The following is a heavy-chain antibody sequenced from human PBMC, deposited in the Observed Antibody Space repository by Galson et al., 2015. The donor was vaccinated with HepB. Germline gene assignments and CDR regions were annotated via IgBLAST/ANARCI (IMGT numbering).Heavy chain of an antibody. CDR2: INSNTGGT. Sequence: SVKVSCKASGYTFTDYFMHWVRRAPGRGLEWVGRINSNTGGTNYAQKFQGRVTMTTDTSMSTAYMELSRLESDDTAIYYCARLTVPPYNYYGMDVWGQGTTVTVSS. J-gene: IGHJ6*02. CDR3: ARLTVPPYNYYGMDV. CDR1: GYTFTDYF. V-gene: IGHV1-2*06. D-gene: IGHD4-17*01.